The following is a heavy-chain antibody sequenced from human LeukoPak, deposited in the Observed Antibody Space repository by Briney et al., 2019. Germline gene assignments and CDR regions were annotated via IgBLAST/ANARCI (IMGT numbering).Heavy chain of an antibody. CDR2: IYYSGST. CDR3: ASLPSEYRYGTHFDC. V-gene: IGHV4-39*01. Sequence: SETLSLTCTVSGGSISSSSYYWGWIRQPPGKGLEWIGSIYYSGSTYYNPSLKSRVTISVDTSKNQFSLKLSSVTAADTAVYYCASLPSEYRYGTHFDCWGQGTLVTVSS. J-gene: IGHJ4*02. D-gene: IGHD5-18*01. CDR1: GGSISSSSYY.